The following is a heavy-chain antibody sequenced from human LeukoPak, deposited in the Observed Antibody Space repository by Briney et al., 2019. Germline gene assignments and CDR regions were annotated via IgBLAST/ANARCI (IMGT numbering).Heavy chain of an antibody. J-gene: IGHJ3*02. Sequence: AASVKVSCKASGGTFRRFAMSWVRQAPGQGLEWMGEIIPIFSTTNYAQKFQGRVTITADKSTSTAYMELSSLRSEDTAMYYCARRYCTNGVCYHDRGAFDIWGQGTMVTVSS. V-gene: IGHV1-69*06. CDR1: GGTFRRFA. CDR2: IIPIFSTT. CDR3: ARRYCTNGVCYHDRGAFDI. D-gene: IGHD2-8*01.